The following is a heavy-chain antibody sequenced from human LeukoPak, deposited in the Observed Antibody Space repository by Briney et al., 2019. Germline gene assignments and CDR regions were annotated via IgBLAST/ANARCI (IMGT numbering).Heavy chain of an antibody. J-gene: IGHJ3*02. V-gene: IGHV4-59*12. CDR3: ARVGCSGGSCYRSRGAFDI. CDR1: GGSISSYY. CDR2: IYYSGST. D-gene: IGHD2-15*01. Sequence: SETLSLTCTVSGGSISSYYWSWIRQPPGKGLEWIGYIYYSGSTNYNPSLKSRVTISVDTSKNQFSLKLSSVTAADTAVYYCARVGCSGGSCYRSRGAFDIWGQGTMVTVSS.